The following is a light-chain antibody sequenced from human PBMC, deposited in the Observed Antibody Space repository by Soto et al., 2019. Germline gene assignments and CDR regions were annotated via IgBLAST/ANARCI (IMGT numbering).Light chain of an antibody. J-gene: IGKJ5*01. CDR2: DST. CDR1: QFLSSY. CDR3: HQRNQ. Sequence: EVVSTQSPVTLSLSPGKRSPLSCRASQFLSSYLAGYQQIHGQPHRLLIYDSTNRADGIPARFSGSRSGTDFTLTISSIEPEDFAMYYFHQRNQFGQGTRLEI. V-gene: IGKV3-11*01.